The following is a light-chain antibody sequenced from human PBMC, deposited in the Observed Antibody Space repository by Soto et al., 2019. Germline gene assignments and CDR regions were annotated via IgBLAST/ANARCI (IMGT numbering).Light chain of an antibody. V-gene: IGKV3D-15*01. Sequence: ESVFTQSPATLSVSRGERGTLSCRASQSVSSYLAWYQQNPGQAPSLLIYGESSRATGIPDRVSGSGSGTEFTLTISSLKSEDFAVYHCQQYYNWWTFGPATNVDIK. CDR3: QQYYNWWT. J-gene: IGKJ1*01. CDR1: QSVSSY. CDR2: GES.